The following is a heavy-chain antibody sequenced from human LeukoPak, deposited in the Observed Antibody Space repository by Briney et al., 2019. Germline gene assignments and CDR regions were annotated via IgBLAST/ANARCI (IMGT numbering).Heavy chain of an antibody. CDR3: ARDGGSTYYDILTGYPPFDY. Sequence: GASVKVSCKASGGTFSSYAISWVRQAPGQGLEWMGRIIPILGIANYAQKFQGRVTITADKSTGTAYMELSSLRSEDTAVYYCARDGGSTYYDILTGYPPFDYWGQGTLVTVSS. CDR1: GGTFSSYA. J-gene: IGHJ4*02. D-gene: IGHD3-9*01. V-gene: IGHV1-69*04. CDR2: IIPILGIA.